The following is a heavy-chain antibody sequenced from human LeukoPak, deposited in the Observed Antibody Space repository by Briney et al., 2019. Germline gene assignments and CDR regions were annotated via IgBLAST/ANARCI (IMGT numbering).Heavy chain of an antibody. CDR3: ARLYSSGWYGYYFDY. Sequence: PSETLSLTCTVSGGSISSYYWSWIRQPPGKGLEWIGYIYYSGSTNYNPSHKSRVTISVDTSKNQFSLKLSSVTAADTAVYYCARLYSSGWYGYYFDYWGQGTLVTVSS. V-gene: IGHV4-59*08. CDR2: IYYSGST. D-gene: IGHD6-19*01. CDR1: GGSISSYY. J-gene: IGHJ4*02.